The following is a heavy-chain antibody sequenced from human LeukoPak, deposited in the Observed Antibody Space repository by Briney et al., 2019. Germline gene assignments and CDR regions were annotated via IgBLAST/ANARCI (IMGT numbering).Heavy chain of an antibody. CDR1: GGSISSYY. CDR2: IYYSGST. Sequence: SETLSLTCTVSGGSISSYYWSWIRQPPGKGLEWIGYIYYSGSTNYNPSLESRVTISVDTSKNQFSLKLSSVTAADTAVYYCARVVGDGEVSGWFDPWGQGTLVTVSS. J-gene: IGHJ5*02. CDR3: ARVVGDGEVSGWFDP. V-gene: IGHV4-59*01. D-gene: IGHD1-26*01.